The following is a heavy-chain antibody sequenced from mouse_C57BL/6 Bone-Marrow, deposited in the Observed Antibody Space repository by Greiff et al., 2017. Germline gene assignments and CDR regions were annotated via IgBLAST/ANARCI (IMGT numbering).Heavy chain of an antibody. J-gene: IGHJ2*01. V-gene: IGHV1-69*01. CDR2: IDPSDSYT. CDR3: ARGWEDY. Sequence: VQLQQPGAELVMPGASVKLSCKASGYTFTSYWMNWVKQRPGQGLEWIGEIDPSDSYTNYNQKFKGKSTLTVDKSSSTAYMQLSSLTSEDSAVYYWARGWEDYWGQGTTLTVSS. D-gene: IGHD3-3*01. CDR1: GYTFTSYW.